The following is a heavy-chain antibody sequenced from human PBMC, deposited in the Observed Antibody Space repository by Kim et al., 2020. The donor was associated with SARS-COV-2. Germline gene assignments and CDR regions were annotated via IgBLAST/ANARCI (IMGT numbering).Heavy chain of an antibody. D-gene: IGHD2-15*01. V-gene: IGHV3-30*18. J-gene: IGHJ5*02. CDR3: AKDDATSLDP. CDR1: GFIFSSYS. CDR2: ISYDARNK. Sequence: GGSLRLSCAASGFIFSSYSMHWVRQAPGKGLEWVAVISYDARNKYYSDSVKGRFTISRDNSKNTLYLQINSLRPEDTAVYYCAKDDATSLDPWGQGTLVTVSS.